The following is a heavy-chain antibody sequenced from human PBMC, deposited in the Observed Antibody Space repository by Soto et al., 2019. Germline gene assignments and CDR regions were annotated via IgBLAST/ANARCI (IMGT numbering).Heavy chain of an antibody. D-gene: IGHD2-15*01. CDR1: GGTFSSYT. Sequence: QVQLVQSGAEVKKPGSSVKVSCKASGGTFSSYTISWVRQAPGQGLEWMGRIIPILGIANYAQKFQGRVTITADKSTSTAYKELSSLRSEDTAVYYCARDGVGYCSGGSCYSGRWFDPWGQGTLVTVSS. V-gene: IGHV1-69*08. J-gene: IGHJ5*02. CDR2: IIPILGIA. CDR3: ARDGVGYCSGGSCYSGRWFDP.